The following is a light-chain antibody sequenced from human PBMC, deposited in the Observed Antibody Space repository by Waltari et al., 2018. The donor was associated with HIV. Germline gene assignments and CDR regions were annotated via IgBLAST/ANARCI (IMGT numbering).Light chain of an antibody. Sequence: QSLLTQQPSSPATPRQPVGISCTGSRSRIGTNTLTWDQHLPHTATTLLIYSNDQRPSGVPDRISGSKSGTSASLAISGLQAEDEADYYCAVWDDSLNGVVFGGGTKLTVL. J-gene: IGLJ2*01. V-gene: IGLV1-44*01. CDR3: AVWDDSLNGVV. CDR2: SND. CDR1: RSRIGTNT.